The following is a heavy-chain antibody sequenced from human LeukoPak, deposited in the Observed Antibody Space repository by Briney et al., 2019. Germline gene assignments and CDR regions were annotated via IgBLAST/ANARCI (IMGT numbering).Heavy chain of an antibody. CDR3: ARGWVEWELATGEDFDY. CDR1: GGTFSSYA. V-gene: IGHV1-69*04. CDR2: IIPILGIA. J-gene: IGHJ4*02. Sequence: SVKVSCKASGGTFSSYAIIWVRQAPGQGLEWMGRIIPILGIANYAQKFQGRVTITADKSTSTAYMELSSLRSEDTAVYYCARGWVEWELATGEDFDYWDQGTLVTVSS. D-gene: IGHD1-26*01.